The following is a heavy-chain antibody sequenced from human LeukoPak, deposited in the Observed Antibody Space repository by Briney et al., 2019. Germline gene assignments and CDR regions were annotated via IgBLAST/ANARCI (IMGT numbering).Heavy chain of an antibody. CDR2: IFYTGST. CDR3: ARVRRAFDI. V-gene: IGHV4-59*12. Sequence: SETLSLTCTVSGGSISSYYWSWIRQPPGKGLEWIGYIFYTGSTNYNPSLKSRVTISLDTSRNQFSLKLSSVTAADTAVYYCARVRRAFDIWGQGTMVTVSS. CDR1: GGSISSYY. J-gene: IGHJ3*02.